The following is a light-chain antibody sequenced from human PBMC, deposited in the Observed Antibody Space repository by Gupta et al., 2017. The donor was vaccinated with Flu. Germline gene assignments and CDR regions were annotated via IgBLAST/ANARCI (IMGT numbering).Light chain of an antibody. J-gene: IGKJ4*01. V-gene: IGKV3-15*01. CDR3: QQYNNWPLT. Sequence: PATLSVSPGERATLSCRASQSVTSNFAWYQQKPGQGPRLLIYGASTRATTIPARCSGSGSETEFTLTISSLQSEDFAVYFCQQYNNWPLTFGGGTKVEIK. CDR2: GAS. CDR1: QSVTSN.